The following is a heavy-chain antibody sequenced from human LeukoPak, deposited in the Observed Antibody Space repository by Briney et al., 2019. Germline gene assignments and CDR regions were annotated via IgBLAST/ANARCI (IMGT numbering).Heavy chain of an antibody. CDR3: ARDLPAYYDILTGYYLAPDAFDI. CDR1: GGPFHGYY. Sequence: SETLSLTFAFYGGPFHGYYWSWIRHPPGKGLECIVEITHRGSTNFHPSLNSRSPISVDPFKNQFSQKLSSVTAADTAVYYCARDLPAYYDILTGYYLAPDAFDIWGQGTMVTVSS. CDR2: ITHRGST. D-gene: IGHD3-9*01. V-gene: IGHV4-34*01. J-gene: IGHJ3*02.